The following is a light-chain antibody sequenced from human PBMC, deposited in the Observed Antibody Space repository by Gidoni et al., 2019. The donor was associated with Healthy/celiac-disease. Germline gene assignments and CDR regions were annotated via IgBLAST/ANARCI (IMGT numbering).Light chain of an antibody. Sequence: QSVLTQPPSVSGAPGQRVTLSCTGSSSNIGAGYDVHWYQQLPGPAPKLLIYGNSNRPSGVPDRFSGSKSGTSASLAITGLQAEDEADYSCQSYDSSLSGSVFGGGTKLTVL. J-gene: IGLJ2*01. CDR3: QSYDSSLSGSV. CDR1: SSNIGAGYD. CDR2: GNS. V-gene: IGLV1-40*01.